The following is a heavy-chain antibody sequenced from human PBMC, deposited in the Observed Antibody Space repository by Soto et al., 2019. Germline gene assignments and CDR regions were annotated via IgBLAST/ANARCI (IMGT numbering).Heavy chain of an antibody. CDR1: GFTFSSYG. V-gene: IGHV3-30*18. J-gene: IGHJ3*02. CDR2: ISYDGSNK. CDR3: AKMEADNGDYAFDI. Sequence: GGSLRLSCAASGFTFSSYGMHWVRQAPGKGLEWVAVISYDGSNKYYADSVKGRFTISRDNSKNTLYLQMNSLRAEDTAVYYCAKMEADNGDYAFDIWGQGTMVTVSS. D-gene: IGHD4-17*01.